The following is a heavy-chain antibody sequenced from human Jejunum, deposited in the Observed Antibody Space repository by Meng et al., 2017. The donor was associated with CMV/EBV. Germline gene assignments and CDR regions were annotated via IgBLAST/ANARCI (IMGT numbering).Heavy chain of an antibody. J-gene: IGHJ6*02. V-gene: IGHV3-74*01. CDR2: INTDGSNT. Sequence: GFTFSGHWMHWVRQAPGKGLVWASRINTDGSNTNSADSVKGRFTISRDNAKNTLYLQMNSLRVEDTAVYYCARGMIAAYNYAMDVWGQGTTVTVSS. CDR3: ARGMIAAYNYAMDV. D-gene: IGHD2-21*01. CDR1: GFTFSGHW.